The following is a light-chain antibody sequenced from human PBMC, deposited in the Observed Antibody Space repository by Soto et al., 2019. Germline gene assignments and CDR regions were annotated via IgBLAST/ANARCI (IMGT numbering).Light chain of an antibody. CDR1: SGHSSYA. CDR2: VNTDGSH. V-gene: IGLV4-69*01. J-gene: IGLJ2*01. Sequence: QSVLTQSPSASASLGASVKLTCTLSSGHSSYAIAWHQQQPEKGPRYLMKVNTDGSHNKGDGIPERFSGSSSGAERYLTISSLQSEDEADYYCQTWGAGFSVVFGGGTKVTVL. CDR3: QTWGAGFSVV.